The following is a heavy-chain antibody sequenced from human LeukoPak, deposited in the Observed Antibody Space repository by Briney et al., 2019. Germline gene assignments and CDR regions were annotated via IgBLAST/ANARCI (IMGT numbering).Heavy chain of an antibody. CDR2: IWYDGSNK. Sequence: GGSLRLSCAASGFTFSSYGMHWVRQAPGKGLEWVAVIWYDGSNKYYADSVKGRFTISRDNSKNTLYPQMNSLRAEDTAVYYCARASAMVREPYGMDVWGQGTTVTVSS. V-gene: IGHV3-33*01. J-gene: IGHJ6*02. CDR1: GFTFSSYG. CDR3: ARASAMVREPYGMDV. D-gene: IGHD5-18*01.